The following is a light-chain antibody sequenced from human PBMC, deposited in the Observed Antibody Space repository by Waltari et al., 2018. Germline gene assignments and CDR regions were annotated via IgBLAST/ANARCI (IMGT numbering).Light chain of an antibody. CDR1: SSNIGAGSG. Sequence: QSVLSQPPSVSGAPGQRVTIPCAGSSSNIGAGSGVHWYQHLPGTAPQLLSYAHNNRPPGGPARFSGSKSGTSASLAITGLQAEDEADYYCLSYDNRLTGWVFGGGTKVTVL. J-gene: IGLJ3*02. V-gene: IGLV1-40*01. CDR2: AHN. CDR3: LSYDNRLTGWV.